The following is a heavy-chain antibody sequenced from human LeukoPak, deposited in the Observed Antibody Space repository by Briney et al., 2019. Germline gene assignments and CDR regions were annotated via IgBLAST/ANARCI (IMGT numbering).Heavy chain of an antibody. CDR1: GGSISSSSSY. D-gene: IGHD1/OR15-1a*01. J-gene: IGHJ4*02. CDR2: IYYSGST. V-gene: IGHV4-39*01. CDR3: ARHRTQYYFDY. Sequence: SETLSLTRTVSGGSISSSSSYWGWIRQPPGKGLEWIGSIYYSGSTYYNTSLKSRVTMSVDTSKNQFSLKLSSVTAADTAVYYCARHRTQYYFDYWGQGTLVTVSS.